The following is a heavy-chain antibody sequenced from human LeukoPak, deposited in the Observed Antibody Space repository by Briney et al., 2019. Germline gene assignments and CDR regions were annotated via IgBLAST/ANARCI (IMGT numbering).Heavy chain of an antibody. CDR2: IWYDGSNE. CDR1: GFNFRSYS. Sequence: GGSLRLSCAASGFNFRSYSMHWVRQAPGKGLEWVALIWYDGSNENYADSVKGRFSIYRDNSKNTLYLQMNGLRADDTAVYYCASFDGDYFFDYWGQGVMVTVSS. J-gene: IGHJ4*02. V-gene: IGHV3-33*01. D-gene: IGHD4-17*01. CDR3: ASFDGDYFFDY.